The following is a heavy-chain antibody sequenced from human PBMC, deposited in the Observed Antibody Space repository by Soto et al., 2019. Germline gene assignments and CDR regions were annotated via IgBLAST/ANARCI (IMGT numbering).Heavy chain of an antibody. D-gene: IGHD2-21*02. CDR1: GYTFTSYG. V-gene: IGHV1-69*13. CDR3: ARDSYCGGDCYPQTYYGMDV. J-gene: IGHJ6*02. CDR2: IIPIFGTA. Sequence: GASVKVSCKASGYTFTSYGISWVRQAPGQGLEWMGGIIPIFGTANYAQKFQGRVTITADESTSTAYMELSSLRSEDTAVYYCARDSYCGGDCYPQTYYGMDVWGQGTTVTVSS.